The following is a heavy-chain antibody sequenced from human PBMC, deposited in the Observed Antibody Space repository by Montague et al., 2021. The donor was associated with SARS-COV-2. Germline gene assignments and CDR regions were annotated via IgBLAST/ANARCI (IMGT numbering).Heavy chain of an antibody. CDR2: IYYSGST. D-gene: IGHD3-22*01. CDR1: GGSISSYY. CDR3: ARDTDYYDLAAGYYYGMDV. Sequence: SETLSLTCTVSGGSISSYYWSWIRQPPGKGLEWIGYIYYSGSTNYNPSLKSRVTISVDTSKNQFSLKLSSVTAADTAVYYCARDTDYYDLAAGYYYGMDVWGQGTTVTASS. J-gene: IGHJ6*02. V-gene: IGHV4-59*01.